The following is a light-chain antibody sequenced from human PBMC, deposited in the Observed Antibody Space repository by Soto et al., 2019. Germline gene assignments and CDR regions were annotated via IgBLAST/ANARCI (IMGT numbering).Light chain of an antibody. CDR1: PSIGTY. V-gene: IGKV1-39*01. CDR3: QERAAA. CDR2: SAS. Sequence: DSQMTQSPSSLSASVGDTDTITCRASPSIGTYLNWYQQKPGKAPKLLIYSASGLHSGVPSRFSGSGSGAYFTLTISNLQPEDFATYYCQERAAAFGGGTRVDIK. J-gene: IGKJ4*01.